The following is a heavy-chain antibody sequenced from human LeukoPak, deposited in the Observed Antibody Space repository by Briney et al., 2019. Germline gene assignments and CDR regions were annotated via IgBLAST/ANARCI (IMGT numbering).Heavy chain of an antibody. CDR3: ARDKDATISSLMDH. V-gene: IGHV3-30*01. J-gene: IGHJ4*02. CDR2: IWYDGSNT. D-gene: IGHD5-24*01. Sequence: GRSLRLSCAASGFTFKDHAMHWVRQAPGKGLEWVAVIWYDGSNTYRADSVKGRFTISRDNSMDTVYVQMNSLRAEDTAVYYCARDKDATISSLMDHWGQGTLVTVSS. CDR1: GFTFKDHA.